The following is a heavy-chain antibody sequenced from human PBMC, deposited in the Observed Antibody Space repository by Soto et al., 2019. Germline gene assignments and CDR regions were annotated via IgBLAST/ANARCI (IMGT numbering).Heavy chain of an antibody. Sequence: GASVEVSCKASGYTFTSYGISWVRQAPGQGLEWMGWISAYNGNTNYAQKLQGRVTMTTDTSTSTAYMELRSLRSDDTAVYYCARLYCISTSCYLGMDVWGQGTTVTVSS. J-gene: IGHJ6*02. V-gene: IGHV1-18*01. CDR3: ARLYCISTSCYLGMDV. CDR1: GYTFTSYG. D-gene: IGHD2-2*01. CDR2: ISAYNGNT.